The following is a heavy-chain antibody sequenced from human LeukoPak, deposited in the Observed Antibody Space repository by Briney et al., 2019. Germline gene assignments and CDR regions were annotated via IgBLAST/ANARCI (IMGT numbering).Heavy chain of an antibody. V-gene: IGHV3-9*03. CDR3: AASVTGDLGDAFDI. CDR2: ISWNSGSI. J-gene: IGHJ3*02. Sequence: PGGSLRLSCAASGFTFDDYAMHWVRQAPGKGLEWVSGISWNSGSIGYADSVKGRSTISRDNAKNSLYLQMNSLRAEDMALYYCAASVTGDLGDAFDIWGQGTMVTVSS. D-gene: IGHD7-27*01. CDR1: GFTFDDYA.